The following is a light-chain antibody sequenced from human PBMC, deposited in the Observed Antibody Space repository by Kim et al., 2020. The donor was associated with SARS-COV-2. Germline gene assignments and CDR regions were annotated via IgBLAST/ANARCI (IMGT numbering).Light chain of an antibody. CDR1: NIGGKR. CDR2: SDN. Sequence: SYELSQPPSVSVAPGKTARFTCGGDNIGGKRGHWYQQRPGQAPELVIYSDNDRPSGIPERFSGSNSGNTATLTISRVEAGDEADYFCQVWHSGQILFGGGTQLTVL. V-gene: IGLV3-21*04. CDR3: QVWHSGQIL. J-gene: IGLJ2*01.